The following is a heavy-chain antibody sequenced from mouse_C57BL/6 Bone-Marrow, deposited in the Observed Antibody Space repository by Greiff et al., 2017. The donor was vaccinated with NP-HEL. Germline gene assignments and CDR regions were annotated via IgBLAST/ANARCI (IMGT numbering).Heavy chain of an antibody. CDR1: GYSITSGYY. CDR2: ISYDGSN. J-gene: IGHJ2*01. V-gene: IGHV3-6*01. D-gene: IGHD4-1*01. CDR3: ARGWDDPYFDY. Sequence: DVKLQESGPGLVKPSQSLSLTCSVTGYSITSGYYWNWIRQFPGNKLEWMGYISYDGSNNYNPSLKNRISITRDTSKNQFFLKLNSVTTEDTATYYCARGWDDPYFDYWGQGTTLTVSS.